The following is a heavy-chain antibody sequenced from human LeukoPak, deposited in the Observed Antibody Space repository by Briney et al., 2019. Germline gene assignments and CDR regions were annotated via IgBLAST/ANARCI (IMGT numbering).Heavy chain of an antibody. Sequence: SETLSLTCTVSGGSISSSSYYWGWIRQPPGKGLEWIGSIYYSGSTYYNPSLKSRVTISVDTSKNQFSLKLSSVTAADTAVYYCARNSYYDSSGFNWGQGTLVTVSS. V-gene: IGHV4-39*01. CDR3: ARNSYYDSSGFN. CDR2: IYYSGST. D-gene: IGHD3-22*01. CDR1: GGSISSSSYY. J-gene: IGHJ4*02.